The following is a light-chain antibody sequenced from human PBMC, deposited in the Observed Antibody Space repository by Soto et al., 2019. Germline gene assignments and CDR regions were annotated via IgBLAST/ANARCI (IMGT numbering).Light chain of an antibody. V-gene: IGKV1-9*01. Sequence: DIQVTQSPSFMSASVGDRVTITCRASQGISSDLAWYQQKPGKAPNLLIYDASTLQSGVPSRFSGSGSGTEFTLTISSLQAEDFAVYYCQQRSNWPPLFTFGPGTKVDIK. J-gene: IGKJ3*01. CDR2: DAS. CDR1: QGISSD. CDR3: QQRSNWPPLFT.